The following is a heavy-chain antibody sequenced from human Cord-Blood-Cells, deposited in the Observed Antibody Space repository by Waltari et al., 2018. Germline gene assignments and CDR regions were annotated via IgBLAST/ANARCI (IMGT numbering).Heavy chain of an antibody. CDR2: IKSKTDGGTT. J-gene: IGHJ4*02. V-gene: IGHV3-15*01. CDR1: GFTFSNAW. Sequence: EVQLVESGGGLVKPGGSLRLSCAASGFTFSNAWMSWVRQALGKGLEWVGRIKSKTDGGTTDYAEPVKGRFTISRDDSKNTLYLQMNSLKTEDTAVYYCTTDKLGPSYYFDYWGQGTLVTVSS. D-gene: IGHD7-27*01. CDR3: TTDKLGPSYYFDY.